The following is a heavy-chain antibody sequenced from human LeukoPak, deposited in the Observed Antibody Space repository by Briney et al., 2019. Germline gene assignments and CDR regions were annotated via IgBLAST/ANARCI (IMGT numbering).Heavy chain of an antibody. CDR2: ISGIGDRT. CDR1: GFTFSSSA. J-gene: IGHJ4*02. V-gene: IGHV3-23*01. D-gene: IGHD2-15*01. CDR3: TKDGCSGGRCYSWVDS. Sequence: PGGSLRLSCAASGFTFSSSAMSWVRQAPGKGLEWVAAISGIGDRTYYADSVKVRFTISRDNSKNTLDLQMNSVRAEDTALYYCTKDGCSGGRCYSWVDSWGQGTLVTVSS.